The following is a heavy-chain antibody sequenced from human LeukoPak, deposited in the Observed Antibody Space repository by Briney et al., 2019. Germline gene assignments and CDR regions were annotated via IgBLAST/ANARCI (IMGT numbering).Heavy chain of an antibody. D-gene: IGHD3-16*01. V-gene: IGHV3-30*04. CDR3: ARSLIPGRWYFDL. CDR1: GFTFSSFP. J-gene: IGHJ2*01. CDR2: ISTDGSYK. Sequence: GGSLRLSCEVSGFTFSSFPFHWVRQAPGKGLEWVAAISTDGSYKYHGDSVKGRFTISRDNPMNTLYLQMNGLRPDDTAVYYCARSLIPGRWYFDLWGRGTLVTVSS.